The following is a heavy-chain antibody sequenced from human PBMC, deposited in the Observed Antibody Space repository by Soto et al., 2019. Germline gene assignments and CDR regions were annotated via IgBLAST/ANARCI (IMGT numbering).Heavy chain of an antibody. J-gene: IGHJ2*01. Sequence: GGSLRLSCAASGFTFSSYEMNWVRQAPGKGLEWVSYISSSGSTIYYADSVKGRFTISRDNAKNSLYLQMNSLRAEDTAVYYCARDLGNWYFDLWGRGTLVTVSS. D-gene: IGHD7-27*01. CDR3: ARDLGNWYFDL. CDR2: ISSSGSTI. CDR1: GFTFSSYE. V-gene: IGHV3-48*03.